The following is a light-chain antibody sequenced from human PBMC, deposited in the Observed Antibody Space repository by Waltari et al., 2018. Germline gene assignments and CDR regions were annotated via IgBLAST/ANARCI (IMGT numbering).Light chain of an antibody. Sequence: EIVLTQSPGTLSLSPGERATLSCRASQSVSSSYLAWYQQKAGQAPRLLIYGSSSRVTGIPDRFSGSGSGTDFTLTISRLEPEDFAVYYCQQYGSSPQTFGQGTKVEIK. CDR2: GSS. J-gene: IGKJ1*01. CDR3: QQYGSSPQT. CDR1: QSVSSSY. V-gene: IGKV3-20*01.